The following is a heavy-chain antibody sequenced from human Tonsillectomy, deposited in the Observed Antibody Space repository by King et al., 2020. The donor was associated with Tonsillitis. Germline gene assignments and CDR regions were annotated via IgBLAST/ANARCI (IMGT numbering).Heavy chain of an antibody. CDR3: VGGSRWLPDY. D-gene: IGHD3-22*01. Sequence: VQLVESGGGLVQPGGSLRLSCAASGFTFTDYWMNWVRQAPGKGLEWVANIQQDGSEKNYVDSVKGRFTISRDNAKNSLYLQMNSLRAEDTAVYYCVGGSRWLPDYWGRGTLVTVSS. CDR2: IQQDGSEK. CDR1: GFTFTDYW. J-gene: IGHJ4*02. V-gene: IGHV3-7*04.